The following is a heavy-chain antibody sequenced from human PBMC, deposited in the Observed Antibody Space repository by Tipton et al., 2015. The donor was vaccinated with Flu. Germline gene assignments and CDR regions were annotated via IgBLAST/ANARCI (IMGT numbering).Heavy chain of an antibody. CDR1: GGSISSYY. CDR2: IYTSGST. V-gene: IGHV4-4*07. J-gene: IGHJ3*02. Sequence: TLSLTCTVSGGSISSYYWSWIRQPAGKGLDWIGRIYTSGSTNYNPSLKSRVTRSVETSKNQFSLKLSSVTAADTAVYYCARAAPEFAFDIWGQGTMVTVSS. D-gene: IGHD3-10*01. CDR3: ARAAPEFAFDI.